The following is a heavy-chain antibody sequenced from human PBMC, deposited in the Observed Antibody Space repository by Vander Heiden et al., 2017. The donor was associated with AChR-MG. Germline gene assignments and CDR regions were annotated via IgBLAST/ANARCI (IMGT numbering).Heavy chain of an antibody. Sequence: QVQLVQSGAEVKKPGSSVKVSCKASGGTFSSYAISWVRQAPGQGLEWMGGIIPIFGTANYAQKFQGRVTITADESTSTAYMELSSLRSEDTAVYYCARGGGYYDSSGYPPYYFDYWGQGTLVTVSS. CDR1: GGTFSSYA. CDR3: ARGGGYYDSSGYPPYYFDY. D-gene: IGHD3-22*01. V-gene: IGHV1-69*01. J-gene: IGHJ4*02. CDR2: IIPIFGTA.